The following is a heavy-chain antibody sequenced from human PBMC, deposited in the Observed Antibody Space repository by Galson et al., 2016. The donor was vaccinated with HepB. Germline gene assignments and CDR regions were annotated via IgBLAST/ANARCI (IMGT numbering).Heavy chain of an antibody. J-gene: IGHJ4*02. CDR1: GFSFSNYA. CDR3: AKEDSMIVVGGFDY. CDR2: ISGSGGST. D-gene: IGHD3-22*01. Sequence: SLRLSCAASGFSFSNYAMSWVRQAPGKGLEWVSGISGSGGSTYSADSVKGRFTISRDNSKNTLYLQMNSLRAEDTAVYYCAKEDSMIVVGGFDYWGQGTLVTVSS. V-gene: IGHV3-23*01.